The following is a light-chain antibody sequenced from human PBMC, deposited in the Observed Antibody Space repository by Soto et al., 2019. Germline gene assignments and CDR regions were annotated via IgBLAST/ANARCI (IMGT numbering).Light chain of an antibody. Sequence: DIQMTQSPRSRLTSXGHGVTITXXASQDITRWLAWYQQKPGKAPKLLIYGASSLQSGVPSRFSGSGSETDFTLTISSLQPEDSATYYCQQNNTFPLTFGGGTKVDIK. V-gene: IGKV1-12*01. J-gene: IGKJ4*01. CDR3: QQNNTFPLT. CDR1: QDITRW. CDR2: GAS.